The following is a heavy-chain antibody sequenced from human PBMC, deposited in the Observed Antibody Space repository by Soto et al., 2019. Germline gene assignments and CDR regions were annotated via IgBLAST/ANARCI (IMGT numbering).Heavy chain of an antibody. Sequence: QVQLVQSGAEVRQPASSVKVSCKTSGGTFSSYAISWVRQAPGQGLEWMGGIVPIVDTSTYAQKFQGRVTITAEESTITVYMELSSLRSDDTAVYYCVRVVAIPGYPDNWGQGTLLTVSS. D-gene: IGHD5-12*01. CDR3: VRVVAIPGYPDN. CDR2: IVPIVDTS. J-gene: IGHJ4*02. V-gene: IGHV1-69*12. CDR1: GGTFSSYA.